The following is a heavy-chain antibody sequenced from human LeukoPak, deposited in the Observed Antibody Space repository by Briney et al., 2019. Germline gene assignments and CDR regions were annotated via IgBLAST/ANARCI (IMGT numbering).Heavy chain of an antibody. Sequence: ASVKVSCTASGYTFTGYYMHWVRQAPGQGLEWMGRINPNSGGTNYAQKFQGRVTMTRDTSISTAYMELSRLRSDDTAVYYCARGLYGGNSAAGYWGQGTLVTVSS. CDR3: ARGLYGGNSAAGY. CDR1: GYTFTGYY. CDR2: INPNSGGT. J-gene: IGHJ4*02. D-gene: IGHD4-23*01. V-gene: IGHV1-2*06.